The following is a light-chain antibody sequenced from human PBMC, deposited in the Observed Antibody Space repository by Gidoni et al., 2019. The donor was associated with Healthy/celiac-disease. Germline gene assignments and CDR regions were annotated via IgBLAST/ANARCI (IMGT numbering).Light chain of an antibody. J-gene: IGKJ3*01. Sequence: EIVLTPSPGNLSLSPGESATLSCRASQSVRRSYLPWYQQKPGQAPMLLIYISSSRATVIPDMFSCSWSGTDCTLTISRLEPEGFAVYYCQQYGSSRSSFXPXTKVDIK. CDR3: QQYGSSRSS. CDR2: ISS. V-gene: IGKV3-20*01. CDR1: QSVRRSY.